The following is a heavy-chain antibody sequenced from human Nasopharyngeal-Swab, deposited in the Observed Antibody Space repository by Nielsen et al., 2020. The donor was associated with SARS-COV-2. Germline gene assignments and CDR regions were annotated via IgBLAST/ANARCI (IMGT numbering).Heavy chain of an antibody. V-gene: IGHV3-49*03. J-gene: IGHJ4*02. CDR2: IRSKAYGGTT. D-gene: IGHD3-3*01. Sequence: GESLKIFCTASGFTFGAYAMSLFRQAPGKGLEWVGFIRSKAYGGTTEYAASVKGRFTISRDDSKSIAYLQMNSLKTEDTALYYCTRFDFWSGDYPDYWGQGTLVTVSS. CDR1: GFTFGAYA. CDR3: TRFDFWSGDYPDY.